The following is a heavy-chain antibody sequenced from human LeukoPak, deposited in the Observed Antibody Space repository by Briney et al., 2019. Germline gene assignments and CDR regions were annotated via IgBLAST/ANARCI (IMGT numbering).Heavy chain of an antibody. J-gene: IGHJ4*02. CDR3: SRQGVALDY. Sequence: GQPLQISSPGFGYRSTTYWIAWVRQMPGKGLEWMGIIYPGDSDTTYSPSFQGQVTISADKSISTAYLQWSSLKAADTAMYYCSRQGVALDYWGQGTLVTVSS. V-gene: IGHV5-51*01. D-gene: IGHD3-3*01. CDR2: IYPGDSDT. CDR1: GYRSTTYW.